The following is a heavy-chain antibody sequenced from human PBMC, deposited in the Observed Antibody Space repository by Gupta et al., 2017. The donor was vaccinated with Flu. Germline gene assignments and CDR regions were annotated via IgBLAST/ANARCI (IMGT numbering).Heavy chain of an antibody. D-gene: IGHD2-15*01. J-gene: IGHJ4*02. Sequence: EVQLLESGGGLVQPGGSLRLSCAASGFTFSSYAMSWVRQAPGKGLEWVSAISGSGGSTYYADSVKGRFTISRDNSKNTLYLQMNSLRAEDTAVYYCAKVNTPKGEGYCSGGSCYPNYFDYWGQGTLVTVSS. V-gene: IGHV3-23*01. CDR3: AKVNTPKGEGYCSGGSCYPNYFDY. CDR2: ISGSGGST. CDR1: GFTFSSYA.